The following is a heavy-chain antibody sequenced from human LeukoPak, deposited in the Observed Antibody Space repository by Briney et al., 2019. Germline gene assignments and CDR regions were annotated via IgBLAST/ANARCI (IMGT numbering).Heavy chain of an antibody. Sequence: ASVKVSCKASGYTFTIYYMHWVRQAPGQGLEWMGWINPNSGGTNYAQKFQGWVTMTRDTSISTAYMELSRLRSDDTAVYYCASERRPKVGAADELYGMDVWGQGTTVTVSS. CDR2: INPNSGGT. D-gene: IGHD6-25*01. CDR3: ASERRPKVGAADELYGMDV. V-gene: IGHV1-2*04. J-gene: IGHJ6*02. CDR1: GYTFTIYY.